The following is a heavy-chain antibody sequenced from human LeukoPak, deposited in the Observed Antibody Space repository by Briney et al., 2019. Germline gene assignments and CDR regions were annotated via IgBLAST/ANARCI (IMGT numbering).Heavy chain of an antibody. CDR3: ARANYDSSGYYYGY. CDR2: ISSSSSTI. J-gene: IGHJ4*02. D-gene: IGHD3-22*01. CDR1: GVTFSSYS. Sequence: GGSLRLSCAASGVTFSSYSMNWVRQAPGQGLEWVSYISSSSSTIYYADSVKGRFTISRDNAKNSLYLQMNSLRDEDTAVYYCARANYDSSGYYYGYWGQGTLVTVSS. V-gene: IGHV3-48*02.